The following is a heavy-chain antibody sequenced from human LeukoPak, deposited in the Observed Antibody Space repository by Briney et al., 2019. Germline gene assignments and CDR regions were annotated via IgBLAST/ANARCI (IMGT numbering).Heavy chain of an antibody. J-gene: IGHJ6*02. CDR3: ARVTTVKGVVARPTYYYYGMDV. Sequence: SETLFLTCAVYGGSFSGYYWSWIRQPPGKGLEWIGEINHSGSTNYSPSLKSRVTISGDTSKYQFSLKLSSVTAADTAVYCCARVTTVKGVVARPTYYYYGMDVWGQGTTVTVSS. CDR1: GGSFSGYY. CDR2: INHSGST. D-gene: IGHD2-2*01. V-gene: IGHV4-34*01.